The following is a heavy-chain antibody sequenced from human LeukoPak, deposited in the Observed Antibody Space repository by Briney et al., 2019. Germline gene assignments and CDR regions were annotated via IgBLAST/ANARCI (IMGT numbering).Heavy chain of an antibody. CDR2: INPNSGGT. V-gene: IGHV1-2*02. CDR1: GYTFTGYY. CDR3: ARGRIAVANWFDP. J-gene: IGHJ5*02. Sequence: ASVKVSCKASGYTFTGYYMHWVRQAPGQGLEWMGLINPNSGGTNYAQKFQGRVTMTRDTAISTAYMELSRLRSDDTAVYYCARGRIAVANWFDPWGQGTLVTVSS. D-gene: IGHD6-19*01.